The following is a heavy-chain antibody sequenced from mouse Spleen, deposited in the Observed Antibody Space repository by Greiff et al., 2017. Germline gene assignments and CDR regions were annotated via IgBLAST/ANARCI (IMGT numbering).Heavy chain of an antibody. V-gene: IGHV3-2*02. J-gene: IGHJ1*01. CDR1: GYSITSDYA. Sequence: EVKLVESGPGLVKPSQSLSLTCTVTGYSITSDYAWNWIRQFPGNKLEWMGYISYSGSTSYNPSLKSRISITRDTSKNQFFLQLNSVTTEDTATYYCARGRTITTADWYFDVWGAGTTVTVSS. CDR2: ISYSGST. CDR3: ARGRTITTADWYFDV. D-gene: IGHD1-2*01.